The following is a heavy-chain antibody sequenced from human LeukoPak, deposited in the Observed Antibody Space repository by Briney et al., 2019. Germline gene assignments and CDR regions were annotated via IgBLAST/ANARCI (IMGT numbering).Heavy chain of an antibody. CDR1: GSSISNNSYY. CDR2: IYYSATT. V-gene: IGHV4-39*01. J-gene: IGHJ4*02. CDR3: ARLTRTTAAGSIPFDY. D-gene: IGHD6-13*01. Sequence: PSETLSLTCTVSGSSISNNSYYWGWICQPPGKGLEWIGSIYYSATTFYNPSLKSRVTISVDTSKNQFSLRLSSVTAADTAVYYCARLTRTTAAGSIPFDYWGQGTLVIVSS.